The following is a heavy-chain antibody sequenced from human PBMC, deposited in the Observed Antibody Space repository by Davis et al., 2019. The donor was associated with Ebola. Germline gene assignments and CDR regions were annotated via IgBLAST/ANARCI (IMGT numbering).Heavy chain of an antibody. D-gene: IGHD6-13*01. CDR1: GYSFTSYW. V-gene: IGHV5-10-1*01. J-gene: IGHJ6*02. CDR3: ARHGTIAAAVGSYYYGMDV. CDR2: IDPSDSYT. Sequence: GESLKIPCKGPGYSFTSYWISWVRQMPGKGLEWMGRIDPSDSYTNYSPSFQGHVTISADKSISPAYLQWSSLKASDTAMYYCARHGTIAAAVGSYYYGMDVWGQGTTVTVSS.